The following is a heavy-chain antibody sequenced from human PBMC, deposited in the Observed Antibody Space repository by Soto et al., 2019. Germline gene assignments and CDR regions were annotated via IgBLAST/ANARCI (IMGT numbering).Heavy chain of an antibody. Sequence: SETLSLTCAVSGDSISGGGFSWNWIRQSPGKGLEWIGYIYPSGTSYYNPSLKSRVTISVDKSQNQFSLRLSSMTAAVTAVYYCARGHYFGSGSTDWGHGTLVTVSS. CDR3: ARGHYFGSGSTD. CDR1: GDSISGGGFS. J-gene: IGHJ4*01. V-gene: IGHV4-30-2*06. D-gene: IGHD3-10*01. CDR2: IYPSGTS.